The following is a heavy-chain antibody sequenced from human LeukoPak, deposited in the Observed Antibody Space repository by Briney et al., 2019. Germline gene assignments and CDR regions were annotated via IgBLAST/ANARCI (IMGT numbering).Heavy chain of an antibody. CDR1: GFTVSSYY. D-gene: IGHD5-12*01. V-gene: IGHV3-53*01. J-gene: IGHJ4*02. Sequence: QSGGSLRLSCAASGFTVSSYYMNWVRQAPGKGLEWVSVIYSGSSTYYADSVKARFTISRGNSKSTLYLQMNSLRADDTAVYFCARDSTWQLDYWGQGTLITVSS. CDR3: ARDSTWQLDY. CDR2: IYSGSST.